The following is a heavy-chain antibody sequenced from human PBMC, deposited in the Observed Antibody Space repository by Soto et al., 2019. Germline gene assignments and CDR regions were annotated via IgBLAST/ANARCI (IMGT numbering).Heavy chain of an antibody. V-gene: IGHV4-59*01. CDR1: GGSISTYY. J-gene: IGHJ4*02. CDR3: ARSRGGYFYY. CDR2: SYYSGST. D-gene: IGHD3-16*01. Sequence: QVQLQESGPGLVKPSETLSLTCTVSGGSISTYYWSWIRQHPGKGLEWIGCSYYSGSTNYNPSLNSRVTISVDTSKNQFSLRLNSVTAADTAVYYCARSRGGYFYYWGQGTLVTVSS.